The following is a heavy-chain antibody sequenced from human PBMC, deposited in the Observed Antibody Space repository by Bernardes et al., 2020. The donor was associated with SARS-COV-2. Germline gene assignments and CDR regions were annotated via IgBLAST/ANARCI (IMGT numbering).Heavy chain of an antibody. Sequence: SLRLSCAASGFTFSSYGMHWVRQAPGKGLEWVAVISYDGSNKYYADSVKGRFTISRDNSKNTLYLQMNSLRAEDTAVYYCASQEGSGVTYYYYGMDVWGQGTTVTVSS. J-gene: IGHJ6*02. CDR3: ASQEGSGVTYYYYGMDV. CDR2: ISYDGSNK. CDR1: GFTFSSYG. D-gene: IGHD2-21*02. V-gene: IGHV3-30*03.